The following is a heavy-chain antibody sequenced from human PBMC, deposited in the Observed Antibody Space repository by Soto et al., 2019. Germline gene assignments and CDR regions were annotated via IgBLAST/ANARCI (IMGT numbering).Heavy chain of an antibody. Sequence: GESLKISCAASGFTFSSYAMHWVRQAPGKGLEWVAVISYDGSNKYYADSVKGRFTISRDNSKNTLYLQMNSLRAEDTAVYYCARDLDNWSPYYYYGMDVWGQGTTVTVSS. D-gene: IGHD1-20*01. CDR2: ISYDGSNK. CDR3: ARDLDNWSPYYYYGMDV. CDR1: GFTFSSYA. J-gene: IGHJ6*02. V-gene: IGHV3-30-3*01.